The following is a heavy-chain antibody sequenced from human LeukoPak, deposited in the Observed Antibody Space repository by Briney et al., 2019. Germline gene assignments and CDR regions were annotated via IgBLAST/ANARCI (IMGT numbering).Heavy chain of an antibody. J-gene: IGHJ4*02. V-gene: IGHV3-30-3*01. CDR1: GFTFSSYW. CDR3: ARDPEWLRLFDY. CDR2: ISYDGSNK. D-gene: IGHD5-12*01. Sequence: PGGSLRLSCAASGFTFSSYWMSWVRQAPGKGLEWVAVISYDGSNKHYAESVQGRFSISRDNSKSILYLQMSSLRPEDTAVYYCARDPEWLRLFDYWGQGTLVTVPS.